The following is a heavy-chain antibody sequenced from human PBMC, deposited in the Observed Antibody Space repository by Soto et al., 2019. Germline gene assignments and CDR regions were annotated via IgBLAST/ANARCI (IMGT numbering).Heavy chain of an antibody. CDR1: GFTFSSYS. CDR3: ARSPHHYDSSGYLDY. V-gene: IGHV3-21*01. Sequence: GSLRLSCAASGFTFSSYSMNWVRQAPGKGLEWVSSISSSSSYIYYADSVKGRFTISRDNAKNSLYLQMNSLRAEDTAVYYCARSPHHYDSSGYLDYCGQGPLLTVYS. CDR2: ISSSSSYI. J-gene: IGHJ4*02. D-gene: IGHD3-22*01.